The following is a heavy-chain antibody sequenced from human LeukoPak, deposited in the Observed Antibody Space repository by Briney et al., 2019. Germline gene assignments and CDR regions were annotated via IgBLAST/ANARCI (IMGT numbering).Heavy chain of an antibody. V-gene: IGHV3-48*01. CDR2: ISSSSSTI. J-gene: IGHJ1*01. D-gene: IGHD3-10*01. CDR1: GFTFSSYS. CDR3: AKDQGYYGSGSYKEYFQH. Sequence: GGSLRLSCAASGFTFSSYSMNWVRQAPGKGLEWVSYISSSSSTIYYADSVKGRFTISRDNAKNSLYLQMNSLRAEDTAVYYCAKDQGYYGSGSYKEYFQHWGQGTLVTVSS.